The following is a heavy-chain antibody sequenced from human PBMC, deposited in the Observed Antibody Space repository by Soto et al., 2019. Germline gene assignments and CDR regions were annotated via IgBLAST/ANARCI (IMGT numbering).Heavy chain of an antibody. Sequence: PSETMSLTWSVSGGSVSHKTHSWSWSRQPPGKSLEWIPYVYYSGPTNYNPSLKSRVTISVDLSQNQFSLRLSSVTNADTLLYSSTRTTAVPNTLRARYFFDNWGQGTLVTVSS. CDR3: TRTTAVPNTLRARYFFDN. CDR1: GGSVSHKTHS. J-gene: IGHJ4*02. D-gene: IGHD4-17*01. V-gene: IGHV4-61*01. CDR2: VYYSGPT.